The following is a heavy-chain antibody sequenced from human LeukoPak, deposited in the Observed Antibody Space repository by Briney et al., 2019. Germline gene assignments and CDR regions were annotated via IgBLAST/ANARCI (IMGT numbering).Heavy chain of an antibody. CDR1: GFTFSSYW. D-gene: IGHD6-19*01. CDR2: IKHDGSEE. CDR3: ARDEHQYFHASSGRFDY. J-gene: IGHJ4*02. Sequence: GGSLRLSCAASGFTFSSYWVGWVRQAPGKGLEWVANIKHDGSEEYYVGSVRGRFSISRDNAKSSLYLQMNSLRAEDTAVYFCARDEHQYFHASSGRFDYWGQGILVTVSS. V-gene: IGHV3-7*04.